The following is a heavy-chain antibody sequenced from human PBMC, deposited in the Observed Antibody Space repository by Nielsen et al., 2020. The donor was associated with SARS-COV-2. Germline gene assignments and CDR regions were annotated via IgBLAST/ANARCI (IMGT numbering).Heavy chain of an antibody. CDR3: ARGHTGYSSALT. D-gene: IGHD6-19*01. V-gene: IGHV4-61*01. J-gene: IGHJ5*02. CDR2: IYYTGDT. CDR1: GGSVSRGSHY. Sequence: SETLSLTCIVSGGSVSRGSHYWSWIRQPPGKGLEWIGYIYYTGDTNYNPSLKSRVTISVDTSKNQFSLKLSSVTAADTAVYYCARGHTGYSSALTWGQGTLVTVSS.